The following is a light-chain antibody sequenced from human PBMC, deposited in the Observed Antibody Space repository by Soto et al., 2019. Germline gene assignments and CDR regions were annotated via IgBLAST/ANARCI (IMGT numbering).Light chain of an antibody. V-gene: IGKV1-9*01. Sequence: DIQLTQSPSFLSASVGDRVTITCRASQGISSYLAWYQQKPGKAPKLLIYAASTLQSGVPSRFSGSGSGTEFTLTISSLQPEYFATYYCQQLNSYPPFTFGPGTKVDIK. CDR3: QQLNSYPPFT. J-gene: IGKJ3*01. CDR2: AAS. CDR1: QGISSY.